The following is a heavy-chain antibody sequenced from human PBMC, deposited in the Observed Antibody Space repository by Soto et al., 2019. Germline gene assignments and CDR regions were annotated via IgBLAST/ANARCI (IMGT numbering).Heavy chain of an antibody. CDR1: GFPFDSYG. Sequence: GGSLRLSCVASGFPFDSYGIHWVRRAPGKGLEWVATIGFAGNNKYYADSVKGRFTIPRDNSKNTLYLHINSLKVDDTAMYYFARAHSTGWHYIDYPGPGTLVTVSS. D-gene: IGHD6-19*01. CDR2: IGFAGNNK. J-gene: IGHJ4*02. CDR3: ARAHSTGWHYIDY. V-gene: IGHV3-33*01.